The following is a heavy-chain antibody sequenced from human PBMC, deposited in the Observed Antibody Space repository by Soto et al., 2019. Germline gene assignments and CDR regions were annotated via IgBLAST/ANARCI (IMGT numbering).Heavy chain of an antibody. J-gene: IGHJ6*03. V-gene: IGHV3-30*18. CDR3: AKPRRYYYYMDV. CDR1: GFTFSSYG. Sequence: GGSLRLSCAASGFTFSSYGMHWVRQAPGKGLEWVAVISYDGSNKYYADSVKGRFTISRDNSKNTLYLQMNSLRAEDTAVYYCAKPRRYYYYMDVWGKGTTVTVSS. CDR2: ISYDGSNK.